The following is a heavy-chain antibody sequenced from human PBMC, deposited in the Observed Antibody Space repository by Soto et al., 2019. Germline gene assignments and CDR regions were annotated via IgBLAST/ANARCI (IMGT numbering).Heavy chain of an antibody. V-gene: IGHV3-66*01. CDR1: GFTVSSNY. D-gene: IGHD6-19*01. J-gene: IGHJ6*02. Sequence: GGSLRLSCAASGFTVSSNYMSWVRQAPGKGLEWVSVIYSGGSTYYADSVKGRFTISRDNSKNTLYLQMNSLRAEDTAVYYCARTTSYSSGWIREVSSYYYYGMDVWGQGTTVTVSS. CDR2: IYSGGST. CDR3: ARTTSYSSGWIREVSSYYYYGMDV.